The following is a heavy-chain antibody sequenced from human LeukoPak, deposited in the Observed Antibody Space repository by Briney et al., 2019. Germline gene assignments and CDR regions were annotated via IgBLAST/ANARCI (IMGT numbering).Heavy chain of an antibody. CDR3: AKDRAAVAGKASCLVY. CDR2: ISGSGGST. J-gene: IGHJ4*02. V-gene: IGHV3-23*01. CDR1: GFTFSSYA. Sequence: GGSLRLSCAASGFTFSSYAMSWVRQAPGKGLEWVSAISGSGGSTYYADSVKGRFTISRDNSKNTLYLQMNSLRAEDTAVYYCAKDRAAVAGKASCLVYWGQGTLVTVSS. D-gene: IGHD6-19*01.